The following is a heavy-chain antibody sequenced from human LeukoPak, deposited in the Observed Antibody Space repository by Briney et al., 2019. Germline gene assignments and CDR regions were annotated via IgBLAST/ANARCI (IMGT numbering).Heavy chain of an antibody. D-gene: IGHD5-24*01. Sequence: EGSLRLSCAASGFTFNNYAMSWVRQTPGKGLEWVSAIASGGSTFYADSVKGRFTISRDNSKNTIYLQMNSLRAEDTAVYYCAKSRDGYKVHEADWGQGTLVTVSS. CDR1: GFTFNNYA. J-gene: IGHJ4*02. CDR2: IASGGST. CDR3: AKSRDGYKVHEAD. V-gene: IGHV3-23*01.